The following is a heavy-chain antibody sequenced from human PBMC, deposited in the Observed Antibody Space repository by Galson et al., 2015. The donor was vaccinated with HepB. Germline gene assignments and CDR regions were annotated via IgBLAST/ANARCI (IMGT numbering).Heavy chain of an antibody. Sequence: SETLSLTCTVSGGSISSENDYWGWIRQAPGKELEWIGNVYFNGYTNYNPSLRSRVSISIDTSKNHFSLSLTSVTSADTGIYYCARDPLGVDPATVNWVDTLGQGALVTVSS. CDR1: GGSISSENDY. CDR3: ARDPLGVDPATVNWVDT. CDR2: VYFNGYT. D-gene: IGHD5-18*01. J-gene: IGHJ5*02. V-gene: IGHV4-39*02.